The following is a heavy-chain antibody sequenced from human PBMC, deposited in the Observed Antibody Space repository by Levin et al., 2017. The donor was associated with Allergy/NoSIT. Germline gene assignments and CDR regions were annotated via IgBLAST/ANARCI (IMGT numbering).Heavy chain of an antibody. CDR3: ARMHDYVWGSYRSFYYGMDV. Sequence: ASVKVSCKASGYTFTSYHIHWVRQATGQGLEWMGWLYPNSDNTNYAQKFQGRVTMTRNTSINTAHMELSSLRSEDTAVSYCARMHDYVWGSYRSFYYGMDVWGQGTTVTVSS. CDR1: GYTFTSYH. V-gene: IGHV1-8*01. CDR2: LYPNSDNT. J-gene: IGHJ6*02. D-gene: IGHD3-16*02.